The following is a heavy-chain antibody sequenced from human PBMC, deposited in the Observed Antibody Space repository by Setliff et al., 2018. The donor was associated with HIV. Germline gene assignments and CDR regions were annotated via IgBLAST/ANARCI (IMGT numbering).Heavy chain of an antibody. D-gene: IGHD3-22*01. CDR3: AKDILDYYDSSGYFSGGNAFDI. V-gene: IGHV3-7*03. J-gene: IGHJ3*02. CDR1: GFTFSSYW. CDR2: IKQVGSEK. Sequence: SSGFTFSSYWMSWVRQAPGKGLEWVANIKQVGSEKYYVDSVKGRFTISRDNAKNSLYLQMNSLRAEDTAVDYCAKDILDYYDSSGYFSGGNAFDIWGQGTMVTVSS.